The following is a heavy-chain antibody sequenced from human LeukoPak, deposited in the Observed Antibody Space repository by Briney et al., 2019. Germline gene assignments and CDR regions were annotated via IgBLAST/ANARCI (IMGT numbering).Heavy chain of an antibody. V-gene: IGHV3-23*01. CDR3: ARGYCSSTSCYRGGYYYYMDV. CDR2: ISGSGDNT. CDR1: GFTFSNYA. Sequence: PGGSLRLSCAASGFTFSNYAMSWVRQAPGQGLEWVSAISGSGDNTYYADSVKGRFTISRDNAKNSLFLQMNSLRAEDTAVYYCARGYCSSTSCYRGGYYYYMDVWGKGTTVTISS. D-gene: IGHD2-2*02. J-gene: IGHJ6*03.